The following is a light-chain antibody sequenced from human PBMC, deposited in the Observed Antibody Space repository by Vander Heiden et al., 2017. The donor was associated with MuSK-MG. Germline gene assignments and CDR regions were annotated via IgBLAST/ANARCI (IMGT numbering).Light chain of an antibody. CDR3: QRSDSTPRT. Sequence: DIQMTQSQSSLSASVGDRVTITCRASQSISSYLNWYQQKPGKAPKLLIYAASSLQSGVPSRFSGSASGTDFTLTISRLHPEDFATYYCQRSDSTPRTVGQGTKLEIK. CDR1: QSISSY. V-gene: IGKV1-39*01. CDR2: AAS. J-gene: IGKJ2*01.